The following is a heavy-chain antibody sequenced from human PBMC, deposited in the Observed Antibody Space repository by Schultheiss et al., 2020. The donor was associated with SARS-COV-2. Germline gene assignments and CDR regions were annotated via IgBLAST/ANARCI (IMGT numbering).Heavy chain of an antibody. D-gene: IGHD6-6*01. Sequence: GGSLRLSCAASGFTFSSYAMHWVRQAPGKGLEWVAVISYDGSNKYYADSVKGRFTISRDNAKNSLYLQMNSLRAEDTAVYYCARGVLKSIAARPGYYYGMDVWGQGTTVTVSS. CDR3: ARGVLKSIAARPGYYYGMDV. J-gene: IGHJ6*02. CDR1: GFTFSSYA. V-gene: IGHV3-30-3*01. CDR2: ISYDGSNK.